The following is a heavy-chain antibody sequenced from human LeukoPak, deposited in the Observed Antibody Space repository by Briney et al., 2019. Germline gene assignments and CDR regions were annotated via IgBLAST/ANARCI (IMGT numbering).Heavy chain of an antibody. Sequence: GGSLRLSCTASGFTFSSYAMSWVRQAPGRGLEWVSPVTVSGGGTYYGDSVKGRFTISRDNSKNTLYLQMNSLRAEDTAVYYCAKRAARPAYYFDFWGQGTLVTISS. V-gene: IGHV3-23*01. J-gene: IGHJ4*02. CDR3: AKRAARPAYYFDF. CDR1: GFTFSSYA. CDR2: VTVSGGGT. D-gene: IGHD6-6*01.